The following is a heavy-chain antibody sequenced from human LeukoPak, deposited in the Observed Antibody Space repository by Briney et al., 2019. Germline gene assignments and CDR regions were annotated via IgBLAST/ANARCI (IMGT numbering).Heavy chain of an antibody. V-gene: IGHV3-7*01. Sequence: GGSLRLSCAASGFTFSSYWMSWVRQAPGKGLEWVANIKQDGSEKYYVDSVKGGFTISRDNAKNSLYLQMNSLRAEDTAVYYCARDWVDIVVVPAAIPFDPWGQGTLVTVSS. J-gene: IGHJ5*02. CDR2: IKQDGSEK. CDR1: GFTFSSYW. CDR3: ARDWVDIVVVPAAIPFDP. D-gene: IGHD2-2*03.